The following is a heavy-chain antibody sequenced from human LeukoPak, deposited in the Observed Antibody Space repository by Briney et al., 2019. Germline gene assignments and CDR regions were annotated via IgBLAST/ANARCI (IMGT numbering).Heavy chain of an antibody. D-gene: IGHD6-13*01. Sequence: PAGSLRLSCTASGFSVRDSYMSWVRQAPGKGLEWVSVIYSGGRTYYADSVRGRSTISRDDSDNTLYLQMTSLRPEDTALYYCAKEGQQERDHRTYFVYYMDVWGSGTTVTVSS. CDR3: AKEGQQERDHRTYFVYYMDV. V-gene: IGHV3-53*01. CDR2: IYSGGRT. J-gene: IGHJ6*03. CDR1: GFSVRDSY.